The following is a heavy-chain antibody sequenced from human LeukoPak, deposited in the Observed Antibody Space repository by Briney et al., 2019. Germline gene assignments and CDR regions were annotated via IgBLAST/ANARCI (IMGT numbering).Heavy chain of an antibody. CDR3: AKGSGSYGTSDY. V-gene: IGHV3-33*06. J-gene: IGHJ4*02. CDR2: IWYDVSTR. Sequence: TRGSLRLSCTASGFSFSTYGMHWVRQSPGQWREWVTVIWYDVSTRYYADSVKGRFTISRDNSKNTLYLQMNSLRVEDTAVYYCAKGSGSYGTSDYWGQGTLVTVSS. D-gene: IGHD1-26*01. CDR1: GFSFSTYG.